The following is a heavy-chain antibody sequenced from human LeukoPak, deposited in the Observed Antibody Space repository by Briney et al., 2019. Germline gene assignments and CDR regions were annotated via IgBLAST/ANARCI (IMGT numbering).Heavy chain of an antibody. Sequence: SETLSLTCTVSGGSISGSSYYWGWIRQPPGKGLEWIGSIYYSGSTYYNPSLKSRVTISVDTSKNQFSLKLSSVTAADTAVYYCARQAITFGGVIVNFDYWGQGTLVTVSS. D-gene: IGHD3-16*02. CDR3: ARQAITFGGVIVNFDY. J-gene: IGHJ4*02. CDR2: IYYSGST. V-gene: IGHV4-39*01. CDR1: GGSISGSSYY.